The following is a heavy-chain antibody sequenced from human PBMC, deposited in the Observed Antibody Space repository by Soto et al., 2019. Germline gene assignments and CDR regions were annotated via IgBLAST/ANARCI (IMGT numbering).Heavy chain of an antibody. D-gene: IGHD2-2*01. Sequence: ASVKVSCKASGYTFTSYGISWVRQAPGQGLEWMGWISAYNGNTNYAQKLQGRVTMTTDTSTSTAYMELRSLRSDDTAVYYCARDCSSTSCYPGYYYYYGMDIWGQGTTVTVSS. CDR1: GYTFTSYG. CDR3: ARDCSSTSCYPGYYYYYGMDI. V-gene: IGHV1-18*01. CDR2: ISAYNGNT. J-gene: IGHJ6*02.